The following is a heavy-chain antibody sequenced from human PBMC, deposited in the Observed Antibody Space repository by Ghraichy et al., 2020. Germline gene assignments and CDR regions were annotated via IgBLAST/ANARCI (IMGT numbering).Heavy chain of an antibody. J-gene: IGHJ6*03. CDR2: LYSGVST. Sequence: GGSLRLSCAASGFTVSSNYMSWVRQAPGKGLEWVSVLYSGVSTYYADSAKGRFTISRDNSKNTLYLQMNSLRAEDTAVYYCARAVGTMVQGVTYYYYYMDVWGKGTTVTVSS. CDR1: GFTVSSNY. CDR3: ARAVGTMVQGVTYYYYYMDV. V-gene: IGHV3-53*01. D-gene: IGHD3-10*01.